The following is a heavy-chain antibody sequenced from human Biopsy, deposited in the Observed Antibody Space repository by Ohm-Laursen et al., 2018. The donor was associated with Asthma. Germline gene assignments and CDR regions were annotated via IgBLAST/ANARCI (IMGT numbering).Heavy chain of an antibody. Sequence: RSLRLSCSASGFMFRSFGMHWVRQAPGKGLEWVALIWYDGNQKVYADSVKGRFTISRDNSKNTVYLQMNSLSAEDTAVYFCARVRFCSSTNCFNYFDSWGQGTLVTVSS. CDR3: ARVRFCSSTNCFNYFDS. J-gene: IGHJ4*02. CDR2: IWYDGNQK. D-gene: IGHD2-2*01. V-gene: IGHV3-33*08. CDR1: GFMFRSFG.